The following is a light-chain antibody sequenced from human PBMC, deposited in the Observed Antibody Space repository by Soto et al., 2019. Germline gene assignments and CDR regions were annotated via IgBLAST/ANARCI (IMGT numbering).Light chain of an antibody. J-gene: IGKJ3*01. Sequence: EIVLTQSPGTLSLSPGERATLSCRASQRVSSAYLAWYQQKPGQAHRLLMYGASNRATGTPDRFSGSASETDCALTISRLEHEDLAEYYCQQYDNWGSFGPGPKVNIK. CDR1: QRVSSAY. CDR2: GAS. V-gene: IGKV3-20*01. CDR3: QQYDNWGS.